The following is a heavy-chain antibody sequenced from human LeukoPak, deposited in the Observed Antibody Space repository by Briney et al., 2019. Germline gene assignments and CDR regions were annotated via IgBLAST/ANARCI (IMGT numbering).Heavy chain of an antibody. CDR1: GFTFSDYY. CDR3: AKIVYAGSRNSHADY. J-gene: IGHJ4*02. Sequence: PGGSLRLSCAASGFTFSDYYMSWIRQAPGKGLEWVSAISGSGGSTYYADSVKGRFTISRDNSNNTLYLQMNSLRGEDTAVYYCAKIVYAGSRNSHADYWGPGTLVTVSS. CDR2: ISGSGGST. V-gene: IGHV3-23*01. D-gene: IGHD2/OR15-2a*01.